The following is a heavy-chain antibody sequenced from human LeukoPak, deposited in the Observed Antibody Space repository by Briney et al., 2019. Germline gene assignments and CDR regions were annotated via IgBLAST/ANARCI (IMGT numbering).Heavy chain of an antibody. CDR3: AKTLNYYDSSGYFDY. D-gene: IGHD3-22*01. Sequence: GGSLRLSCAASGFTFSSYAMSWVRQAPGKGLEWVSAISGSGGSTYYADSVKGRFTISRDNSKNTLYLQMNSLGAEDTAVYYCAKTLNYYDSSGYFDYWGQGTLVTVSS. J-gene: IGHJ4*02. CDR2: ISGSGGST. CDR1: GFTFSSYA. V-gene: IGHV3-23*01.